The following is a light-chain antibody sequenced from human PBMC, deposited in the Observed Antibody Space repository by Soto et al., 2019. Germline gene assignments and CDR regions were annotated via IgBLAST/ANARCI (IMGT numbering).Light chain of an antibody. V-gene: IGLV1-44*01. CDR2: SED. J-gene: IGLJ1*01. Sequence: QSVLTQPPSASGTPGQRLSIFCSGSSSNIGGNTVNWYQQVPGTAPKLLIYSEDQRPSGVPDRLSGSKSATSASLAISGLQYEDEADYYCAAGADSLNGYVFGTGRKVTGL. CDR1: SSNIGGNT. CDR3: AAGADSLNGYV.